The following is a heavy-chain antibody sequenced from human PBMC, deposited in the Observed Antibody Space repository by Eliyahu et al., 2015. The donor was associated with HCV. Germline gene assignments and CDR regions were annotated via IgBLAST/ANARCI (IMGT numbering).Heavy chain of an antibody. CDR2: ISGSGGST. CDR1: GFTFSXYA. Sequence: EVQLLESGGGLVQPGGSLRLSXAASGFTFSXYAMSWVRQAPGKGXGWXSAISGSGGSTYYADSVKGRFTISRDNSKNTLYLQMNSLRAEDTAVYYCALVPIHNYYYYGMDVWGQGTTVTVSS. CDR3: ALVPIHNYYYYGMDV. V-gene: IGHV3-23*01. D-gene: IGHD3-10*01. J-gene: IGHJ6*02.